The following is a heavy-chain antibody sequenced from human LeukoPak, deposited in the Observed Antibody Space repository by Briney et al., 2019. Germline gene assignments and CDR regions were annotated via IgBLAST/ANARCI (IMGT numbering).Heavy chain of an antibody. J-gene: IGHJ4*02. CDR3: ARGSYNWNDYFDY. CDR2: MNPNSGNT. V-gene: IGHV1-8*01. Sequence: GASVKVSCKASGYAFTSYDINWVRQATGQGLEWMGWMNPNSGNTGYAQKFQGRVTMTRNTSISTAYMELSSLRSEDTAVYYCARGSYNWNDYFDYWGQGTLVTVSS. D-gene: IGHD1-20*01. CDR1: GYAFTSYD.